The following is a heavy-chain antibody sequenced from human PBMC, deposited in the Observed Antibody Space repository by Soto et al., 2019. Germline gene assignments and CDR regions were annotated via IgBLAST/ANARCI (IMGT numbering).Heavy chain of an antibody. CDR3: AMSYGSGGNGAFDI. CDR2: IYYSGST. D-gene: IGHD3-10*01. V-gene: IGHV4-30-4*01. CDR1: GGSISSGDYY. Sequence: CTVSGGSISSGDYYWSWIRQPPGKGLEWIGYIYYSGSTYYNPSLKSRVTISVDTSKNQFSLKLSSVTAADTAVYYCAMSYGSGGNGAFDIWGQGTMVTVSS. J-gene: IGHJ3*02.